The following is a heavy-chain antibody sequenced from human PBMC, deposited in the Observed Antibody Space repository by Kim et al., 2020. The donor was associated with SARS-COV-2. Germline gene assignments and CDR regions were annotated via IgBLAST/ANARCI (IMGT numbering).Heavy chain of an antibody. CDR3: DASDY. J-gene: IGHJ4*02. CDR1: GFTFRGYA. V-gene: IGHV3-23*01. Sequence: GGSLRLSCAASGFTFRGYAMSWARQAPGKGLEWVSTISDSGFRTHYTDSVKGRFTISRDNSKGTLFLQMNSLRVEDTAVYYCDASDYWGQWSLVTVSS. CDR2: ISDSGFRT.